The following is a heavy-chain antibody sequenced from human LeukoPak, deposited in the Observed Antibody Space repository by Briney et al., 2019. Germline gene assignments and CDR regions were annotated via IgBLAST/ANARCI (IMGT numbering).Heavy chain of an antibody. CDR3: AREGDSYAFDV. J-gene: IGHJ3*01. V-gene: IGHV1-2*02. CDR2: INTNSGDT. Sequence: ASVQVYCKASGYSFTAYYMQWVRQAPGQGLEWMGWINTNSGDTNSAQRFQGRVTMTRDMFIGTAYMELSRLRSDDTAVYYCAREGDSYAFDVWGQGTMVTVSS. D-gene: IGHD3-10*01. CDR1: GYSFTAYY.